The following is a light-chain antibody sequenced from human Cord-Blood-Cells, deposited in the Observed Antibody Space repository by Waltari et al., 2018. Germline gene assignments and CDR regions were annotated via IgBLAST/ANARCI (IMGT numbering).Light chain of an antibody. CDR2: GAT. V-gene: IGKV3-20*01. CDR1: QSVSSSY. CDR3: QQYGSSPLT. J-gene: IGKJ4*01. Sequence: EIVSTQSPGTLSLSPGERATLSCRASQSVSSSYLAWYQQQPGQAPRLLIYGATSRGTGIPNWISGGGSGTYFTHTISRLEPDDFAVYYCQQYGSSPLTFGGGTKVEIK.